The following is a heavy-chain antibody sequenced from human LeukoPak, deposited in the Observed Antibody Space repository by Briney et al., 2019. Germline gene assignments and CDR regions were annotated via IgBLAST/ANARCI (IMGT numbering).Heavy chain of an antibody. J-gene: IGHJ6*03. Sequence: GGSLRLSCAASGFTFSSYGMHWVRQAPGKGLEWVSAISGSGGSTYYADSVKGRFTISRDNSKNTLYLQMNSLRAEDTAVYYCAKDLYPNYDFWSGYPSYMDVWGKGTTVTVSS. CDR3: AKDLYPNYDFWSGYPSYMDV. CDR2: ISGSGGST. D-gene: IGHD3-3*01. CDR1: GFTFSSYG. V-gene: IGHV3-23*01.